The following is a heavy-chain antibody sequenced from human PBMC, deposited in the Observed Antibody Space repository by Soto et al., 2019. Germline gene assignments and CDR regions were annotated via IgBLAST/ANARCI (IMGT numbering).Heavy chain of an antibody. CDR1: GITFSSYW. Sequence: VVSLRLSCAASGITFSSYWMHWVRQAPGEGRGWVSYIKPDGSRTKDADAVKGRFTISRDNARNSLYLRMNSLRDQATAVYYCASDHNWSYDSWGRGVVVTVA. J-gene: IGHJ4*02. D-gene: IGHD1-1*01. V-gene: IGHV3-74*03. CDR2: IKPDGSRT. CDR3: ASDHNWSYDS.